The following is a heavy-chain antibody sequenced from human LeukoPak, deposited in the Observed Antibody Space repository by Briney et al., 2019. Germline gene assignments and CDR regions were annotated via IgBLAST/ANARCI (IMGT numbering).Heavy chain of an antibody. V-gene: IGHV3-73*01. CDR3: TRDSGTYNWFDP. J-gene: IGHJ5*02. Sequence: PGGSLKLSYVASGFTFSDSAIHWVRQSSGKGLEWIGHMDKETNLYATALAASVKGRFTVSRDDSKNTAYLHMNSLKTEDTALYYCTRDSGTYNWFDPWGQGTLVTVSS. CDR2: MDKETNLYAT. D-gene: IGHD1-26*01. CDR1: GFTFSDSA.